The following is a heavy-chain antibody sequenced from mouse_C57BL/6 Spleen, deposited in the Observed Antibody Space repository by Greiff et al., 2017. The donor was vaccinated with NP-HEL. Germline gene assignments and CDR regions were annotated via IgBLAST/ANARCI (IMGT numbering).Heavy chain of an antibody. J-gene: IGHJ4*01. CDR1: GFSLTSYG. Sequence: VMLVESGPGLAQPSQSLSITCTVSGFSLTSYGVHWVRQSPGKGLEWLGVIWSGGSTDYNAAFISRLSIYKDNSKSQVFFKMNSMQADDRAIYDCARRGLGNYTMDCWGQGTSVTVSS. V-gene: IGHV2-2*01. D-gene: IGHD4-1*01. CDR3: ARRGLGNYTMDC. CDR2: IWSGGST.